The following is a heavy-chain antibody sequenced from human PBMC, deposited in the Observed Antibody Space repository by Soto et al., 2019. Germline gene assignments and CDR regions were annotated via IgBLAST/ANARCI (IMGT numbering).Heavy chain of an antibody. V-gene: IGHV3-9*01. CDR2: ISWNHVTT. CDR3: VRDHNWAFDY. J-gene: IGHJ4*02. CDR1: GLRFDDYA. D-gene: IGHD3-16*01. Sequence: GGSLRLSCAASGLRFDDYAMHWVRQAPGKGLEWLSGISWNHVTTGYADSVKGRFTISRDNAKNALYLQMNSLRDEDTALYYCVRDHNWAFDYWGQGALVTVSS.